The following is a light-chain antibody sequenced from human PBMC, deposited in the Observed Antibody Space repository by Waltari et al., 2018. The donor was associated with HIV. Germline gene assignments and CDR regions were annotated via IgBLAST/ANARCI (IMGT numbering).Light chain of an antibody. J-gene: IGKJ5*01. V-gene: IGKV3-15*01. CDR1: LSVNRN. CDR2: DAD. CDR3: QQYNNWPPLT. Sequence: EIVMTQSPATLSVSPGERATPSCRASLSVNRNVALYQQTPGQAPRLLIYDADTRATGIPDRFRGSGSGTEFILTLSSLQSEDFAVYYCQQYNNWPPLTFGQGTRLDIK.